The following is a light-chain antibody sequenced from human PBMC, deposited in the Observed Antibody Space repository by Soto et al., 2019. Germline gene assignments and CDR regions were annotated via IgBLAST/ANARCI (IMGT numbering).Light chain of an antibody. V-gene: IGLV2-8*01. J-gene: IGLJ2*01. CDR2: EVS. CDR1: SSDVGGHNH. Sequence: QSVLTQPPSASGSPGQSVTISCTGSSSDVGGHNHVSWYQQHPGKAPKLMIYEVSKRPSGVPDRFSGSKSVNMASLTVSGLQAEDEADYYCSSYAGSMNLIFGGGTKLTVL. CDR3: SSYAGSMNLI.